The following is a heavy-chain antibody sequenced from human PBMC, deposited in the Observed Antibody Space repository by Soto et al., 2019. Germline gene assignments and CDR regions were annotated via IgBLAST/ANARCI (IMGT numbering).Heavy chain of an antibody. J-gene: IGHJ6*03. D-gene: IGHD6-19*01. V-gene: IGHV4-4*02. CDR3: AGSSGWYEVYYYYMDV. CDR2: IYHSGST. CDR1: SGSISSSNW. Sequence: SETLSLTCAVSSGSISSSNWWSWVRQPTGKGLEWIGEIYHSGSTNYNPSLKSRVTISVDKSKNQFSLKLSSVTAADTAVYYCAGSSGWYEVYYYYMDVWGKGTTVTVSS.